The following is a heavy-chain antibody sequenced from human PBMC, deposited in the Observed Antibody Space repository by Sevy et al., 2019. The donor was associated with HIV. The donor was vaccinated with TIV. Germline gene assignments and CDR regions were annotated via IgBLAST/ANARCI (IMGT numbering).Heavy chain of an antibody. CDR3: ARRNDFDI. J-gene: IGHJ3*02. CDR2: VYYTGGT. CDR1: GGSINSDH. V-gene: IGHV4-59*08. Sequence: AESLSLTCTVSGGSINSDHWNCIRQPPGKGLEWIGYVYYTGGTNYNPSLKNRVTISVDWTKNQFSLKLTSVTAADTAVYYCARRNDFDIWGQGTVVPVSS.